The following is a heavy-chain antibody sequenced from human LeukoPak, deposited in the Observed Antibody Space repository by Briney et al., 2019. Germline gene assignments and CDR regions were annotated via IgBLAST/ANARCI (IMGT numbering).Heavy chain of an antibody. CDR1: GYTFTGYY. J-gene: IGHJ4*02. V-gene: IGHV1-2*06. D-gene: IGHD5-18*01. Sequence: ASVKVSCKASGYTFTGYYMHWVRQAPGQGLEWMGRINPNSGGTNYAQKFQGRVTMTRDTSISTAYMELSRLRSDDTAVYYCARGGYSYAYCFDYWGQGTLVTVSS. CDR3: ARGGYSYAYCFDY. CDR2: INPNSGGT.